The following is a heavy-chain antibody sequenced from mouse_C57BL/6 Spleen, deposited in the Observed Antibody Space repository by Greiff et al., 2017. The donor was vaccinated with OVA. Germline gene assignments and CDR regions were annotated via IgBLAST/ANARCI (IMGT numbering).Heavy chain of an antibody. CDR2: IDPEDGET. V-gene: IGHV14-2*01. CDR3: AFGDYDGGNAMDY. Sequence: LVESGAELVKPGASVKLSCTASGFNIKDYYMHWVKQRTEQGLEWIGRIDPEDGETTYAPKFQGKATITADTSSNTAYLQLSSLTSEDTAVYYCAFGDYDGGNAMDYWGQGTSVTVSS. D-gene: IGHD2-4*01. J-gene: IGHJ4*01. CDR1: GFNIKDYY.